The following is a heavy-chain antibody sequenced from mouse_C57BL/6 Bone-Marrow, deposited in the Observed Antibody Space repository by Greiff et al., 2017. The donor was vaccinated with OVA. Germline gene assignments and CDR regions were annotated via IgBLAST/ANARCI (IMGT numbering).Heavy chain of an antibody. CDR1: GYTFTSYW. D-gene: IGHD2-4*01. Sequence: VQLQQPGAELVMPGASVKLSCKASGYTFTSYWMHWVKQRPGQGLEWIGEIDPSDSYTNYNQKFKGKSTLTVDKSSSTAYMQLSSLTSEDSAVYYCARSPDYDDGAWLAYWGQGTLVTVSA. CDR2: IDPSDSYT. CDR3: ARSPDYDDGAWLAY. J-gene: IGHJ3*01. V-gene: IGHV1-69*01.